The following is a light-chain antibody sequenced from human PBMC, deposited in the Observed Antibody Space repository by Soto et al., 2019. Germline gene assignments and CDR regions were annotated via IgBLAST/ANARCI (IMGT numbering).Light chain of an antibody. CDR3: SSYTNINTRACV. J-gene: IGLJ1*01. CDR2: EVS. V-gene: IGLV2-14*01. Sequence: QSALTQPASVSGSPGQSITVSCTGTSSDVGGYKYVSWYQQHPGKAPKLLIYEVSNRPSGVSNRFSGSKSANTASLTISGLQAEDEAEYYCSSYTNINTRACVFGTGTKVTVL. CDR1: SSDVGGYKY.